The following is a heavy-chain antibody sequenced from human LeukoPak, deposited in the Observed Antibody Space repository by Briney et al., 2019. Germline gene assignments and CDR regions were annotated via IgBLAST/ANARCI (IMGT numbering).Heavy chain of an antibody. V-gene: IGHV3-21*01. CDR1: GFTFSSYS. CDR2: ISSSSSYI. J-gene: IGHJ5*02. D-gene: IGHD3-22*01. Sequence: GGSLRLSCAASGFTFSSYSMNWVRQAPGKGLEWVSSISSSSSYIYYADSVKGRFTISRDNAKNSLYLQMNSLRAEDTAVYYCARDARKKIGYDSSGYSPWGQGTLVTVSS. CDR3: ARDARKKIGYDSSGYSP.